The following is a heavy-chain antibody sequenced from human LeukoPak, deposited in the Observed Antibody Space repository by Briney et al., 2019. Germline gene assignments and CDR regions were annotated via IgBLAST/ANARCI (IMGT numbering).Heavy chain of an antibody. Sequence: SETLSLTCAVSGGSISSGGYSWSWIRQPPGKGLEWIGYIHHSGSTYYNPSLKSRVTISVDRSKNQFSLKLSSVTAADTAVYYCARATNYGSGSYYIDYWGQGTLVTVSS. D-gene: IGHD3-10*01. CDR2: IHHSGST. CDR3: ARATNYGSGSYYIDY. V-gene: IGHV4-30-2*01. CDR1: GGSISSGGYS. J-gene: IGHJ4*02.